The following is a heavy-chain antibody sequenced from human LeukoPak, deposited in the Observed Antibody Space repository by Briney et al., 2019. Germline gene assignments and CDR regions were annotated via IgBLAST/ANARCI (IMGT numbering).Heavy chain of an antibody. CDR2: IKNDGSEK. CDR1: GFTFSSHW. V-gene: IGHV3-7*01. CDR3: TRDEI. Sequence: GGSLRLSCAASGFTFSSHWMSWVRQAPGKGLEWVANIKNDGSEKYYVDSVKGRFSISRDNAKNSLYLQMNSPRGEDTAVYYCTRDEIWGQGTMVTVSS. J-gene: IGHJ3*02.